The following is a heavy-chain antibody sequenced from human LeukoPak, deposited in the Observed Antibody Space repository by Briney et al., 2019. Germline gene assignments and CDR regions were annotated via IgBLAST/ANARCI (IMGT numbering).Heavy chain of an antibody. CDR1: GFTFSSSW. V-gene: IGHV3-7*01. J-gene: IGHJ4*02. CDR3: AGLDY. CDR2: IKQDGSEK. Sequence: GGSLRLSCAASGFTFSSSWMNWVRQAPGKGLEWVANIKQDGSEKYYVDSVKGRFTISRDNAKNSLYLQMNALEAEDTAVYYCAGLDYWGQGTRFTVAS.